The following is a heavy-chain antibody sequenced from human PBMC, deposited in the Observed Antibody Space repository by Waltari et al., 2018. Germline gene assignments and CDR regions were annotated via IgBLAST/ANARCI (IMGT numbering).Heavy chain of an antibody. CDR3: ARGRHYLDSRGHQAMGNAFDI. J-gene: IGHJ3*02. CDR1: GVSFTKYA. Sequence: QVQLVQSGAEVKKPGSSVKVSCWASGVSFTKYAFNWLRQAPGQGLEWVGVVTPVSQTTKYAQNFQGRVRIATGESATSAYLELSSLRSEDTAVYYCARGRHYLDSRGHQAMGNAFDIWG. V-gene: IGHV1-69*05. D-gene: IGHD3-22*01. CDR2: VTPVSQTT.